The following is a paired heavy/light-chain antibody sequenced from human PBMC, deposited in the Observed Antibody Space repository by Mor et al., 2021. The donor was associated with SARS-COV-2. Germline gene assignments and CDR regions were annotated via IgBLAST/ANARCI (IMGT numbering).Heavy chain of an antibody. V-gene: IGHV4-61*02. CDR3: ARTELDSSSWITVNFDY. CDR1: GGSISSGSYY. CDR2: IYTSGST. J-gene: IGHJ4*02. D-gene: IGHD6-13*01. Sequence: QVQLQESGPGLVKPSQTLSLTCTVSGGSISSGSYYWSWIRQPAGKGLEWIGRIYTSGSTNYNPSLKSRVTISLDTSKSQFSLKLSSVTAADTAVYYCARTELDSSSWITVNFDYWGQGTLVTVSS.
Light chain of an antibody. Sequence: EIVLTQSPGTLSLSPGERATLSCRASQSVSSRYLAWYQQKPGQAPRLLIYGASSRATGIPDRFSGSGSGTDFTLTISRLEPEDFAVYYCQQYGSSPETFGQGSKVEIK. CDR3: QQYGSSPET. V-gene: IGKV3-20*01. CDR1: QSVSSRY. CDR2: GAS. J-gene: IGKJ1*01.